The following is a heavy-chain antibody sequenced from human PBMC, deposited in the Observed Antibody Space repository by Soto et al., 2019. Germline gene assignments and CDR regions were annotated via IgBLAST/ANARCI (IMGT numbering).Heavy chain of an antibody. J-gene: IGHJ6*02. Sequence: EVQLVESGGGLVLPGGSLRLSCAASGFTFSRYWMHWVRQAPGKGLVWVSRISSYGSDTHYADSVKGRFTISRDNAHSTLYRKMNSLRAVETAVYYCASNYAYAEGYYWYGIDVWGQGTTVTVSS. CDR1: GFTFSRYW. CDR2: ISSYGSDT. D-gene: IGHD3-16*01. CDR3: ASNYAYAEGYYWYGIDV. V-gene: IGHV3-74*01.